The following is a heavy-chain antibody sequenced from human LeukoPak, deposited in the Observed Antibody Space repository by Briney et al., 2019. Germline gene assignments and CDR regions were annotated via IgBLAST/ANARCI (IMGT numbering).Heavy chain of an antibody. J-gene: IGHJ5*02. Sequence: SETLSLTCTVSGGSISSSSYYWGWIRQPPGKGLEWIGSIYYSGSTYYNPSLKSRVTISVDTSKNQFSLKLSTVTAADTAVYYCARLFPPSRSYNWFDPWDQGTLVTVSS. D-gene: IGHD1-26*01. V-gene: IGHV4-39*01. CDR3: ARLFPPSRSYNWFDP. CDR1: GGSISSSSYY. CDR2: IYYSGST.